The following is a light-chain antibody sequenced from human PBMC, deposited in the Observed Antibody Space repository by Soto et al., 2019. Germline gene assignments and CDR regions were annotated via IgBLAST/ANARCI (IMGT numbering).Light chain of an antibody. CDR1: SGHSSYA. V-gene: IGLV4-69*01. CDR3: QTVRV. CDR2: LNSDGSH. Sequence: QPVLTQSPSASASLGASVKLTCTLSSGHSSYAIAWHQQQPEKGPRYLMKLNSDGSHSKGDGIPDRFSGSSSGAERYLTISSLQSEDEADYYGQTVRVFGGGTKLTDL. J-gene: IGLJ3*02.